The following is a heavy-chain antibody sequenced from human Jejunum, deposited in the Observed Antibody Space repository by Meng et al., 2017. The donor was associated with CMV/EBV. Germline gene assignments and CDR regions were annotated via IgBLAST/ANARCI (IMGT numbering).Heavy chain of an antibody. J-gene: IGHJ4*02. Sequence: QISLQESRPTPGKPTLTPTLTCAFSGSSSSSCGGGGGWIRQPPGKALEWLALIYWDDDKRYSPSLRSRLTITKDTSKNAVVLTMTNMDPVDTGTYYCAHFVGGYYPSRPDYWGQGTLVTVSS. CDR3: AHFVGGYYPSRPDY. CDR1: GSSSSSCGGG. V-gene: IGHV2-5*02. CDR2: IYWDDDK. D-gene: IGHD3-22*01.